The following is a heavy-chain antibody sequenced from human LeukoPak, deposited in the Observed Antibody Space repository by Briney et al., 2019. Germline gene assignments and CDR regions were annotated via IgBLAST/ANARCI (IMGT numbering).Heavy chain of an antibody. V-gene: IGHV1-46*01. D-gene: IGHD5-18*01. CDR1: GYTFTSYY. CDR2: INPSGGST. Sequence: ASVKVSCKASGYTFTSYYMHWLRQAPGQGLEWMGIINPSGGSTSYAQKFQGRVTMTRDTSTSTVYMELSSLRFEYTAVYYCARAGTAMVDPFAYWGQGTLVTVSS. J-gene: IGHJ4*02. CDR3: ARAGTAMVDPFAY.